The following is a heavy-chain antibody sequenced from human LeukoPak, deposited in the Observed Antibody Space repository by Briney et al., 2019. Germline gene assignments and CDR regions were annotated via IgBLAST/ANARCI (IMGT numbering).Heavy chain of an antibody. Sequence: SETLSLTCAVYGGSFSGYYWSWIRQPPGKGLEWIGEINHSGSTNYNPSLKSRVTISVDTSKNQFSLKLSSVTAADTAVYYCARAASVRSWYVAYWGQGTLVTVSS. J-gene: IGHJ4*02. CDR2: INHSGST. CDR1: GGSFSGYY. D-gene: IGHD6-13*01. V-gene: IGHV4-34*01. CDR3: ARAASVRSWYVAY.